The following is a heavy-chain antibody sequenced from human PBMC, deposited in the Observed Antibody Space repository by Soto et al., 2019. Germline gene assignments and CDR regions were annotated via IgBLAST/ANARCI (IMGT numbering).Heavy chain of an antibody. Sequence: EVQLVESGGGLVKPGGSLRLSCAASGFIFSNAWMMWVRQSPGKGLEWVGRIKSNTDGGTTDYAAPVKGRFTISRDDSKNTLYLQMSSLKTADTAVYYCTTRFDPWGQGSLVTVSS. CDR2: IKSNTDGGTT. V-gene: IGHV3-15*01. J-gene: IGHJ5*02. CDR3: TTRFDP. CDR1: GFIFSNAW.